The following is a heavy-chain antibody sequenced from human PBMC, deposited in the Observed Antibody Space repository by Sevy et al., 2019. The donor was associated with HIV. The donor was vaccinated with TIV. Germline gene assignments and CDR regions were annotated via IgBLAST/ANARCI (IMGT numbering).Heavy chain of an antibody. CDR1: EFSFSSYA. D-gene: IGHD2-15*01. CDR2: ISGSGRFT. Sequence: GGSLRLSCAASEFSFSSYAMSWVRQAPGKGLEWVSSISGSGRFTYYADFVEGRFIISRYNSKSTLSVQMNSLRAEDTAVYYCAKGVCSGATCHRDYYYYGMDVWGQGTTVTVSS. V-gene: IGHV3-23*01. CDR3: AKGVCSGATCHRDYYYYGMDV. J-gene: IGHJ6*02.